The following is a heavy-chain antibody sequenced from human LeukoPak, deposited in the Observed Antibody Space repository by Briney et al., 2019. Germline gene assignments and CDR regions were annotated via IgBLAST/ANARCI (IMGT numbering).Heavy chain of an antibody. CDR3: ARDPGFDY. J-gene: IGHJ4*02. CDR2: VSAYNGDT. D-gene: IGHD3-10*01. V-gene: IGHV1-18*01. CDR1: GYTLTSYG. Sequence: GASVKVSCKASGYTLTSYGISWLRQAPGQGLEWMGWVSAYNGDTNYAQNLQGRVTMTTDTSTSTAYMEVKSLRSDDTAMYYCARDPGFDYWGQGTLVTVFS.